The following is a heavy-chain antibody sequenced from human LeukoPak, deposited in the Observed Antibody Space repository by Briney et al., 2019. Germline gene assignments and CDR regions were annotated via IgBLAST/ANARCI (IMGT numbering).Heavy chain of an antibody. D-gene: IGHD1-26*01. CDR3: ASRDTSVGATDYYGMDV. CDR1: GGSISSYY. CDR2: IYYSGST. J-gene: IGHJ6*02. Sequence: SETLSLTCTVSGGSISSYYWNWIRQPPGQGLEWIGYIYYSGSTKYNPSLKSRVTISVDTSKNQFSLKLSSVTAADTAVYYCASRDTSVGATDYYGMDVWGQGTTVTVSS. V-gene: IGHV4-59*08.